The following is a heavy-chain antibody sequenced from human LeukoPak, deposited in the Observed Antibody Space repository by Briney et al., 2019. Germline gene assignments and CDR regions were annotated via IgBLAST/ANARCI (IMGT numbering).Heavy chain of an antibody. CDR2: ISTSGSST. Sequence: GGSLRLSCAASGFTFNNFAMNWVRQVPGKGLDWVSAISTSGSSTYYADSVKGRFTISRDNSKNTLYLQMNSLRAEDTAVYYCAISTPGYCSGGSCYSYWGQGTLVIVSS. CDR3: AISTPGYCSGGSCYSY. CDR1: GFTFNNFA. V-gene: IGHV3-23*01. D-gene: IGHD2-15*01. J-gene: IGHJ4*02.